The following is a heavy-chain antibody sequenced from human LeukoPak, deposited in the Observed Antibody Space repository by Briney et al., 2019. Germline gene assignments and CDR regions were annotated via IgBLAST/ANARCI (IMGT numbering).Heavy chain of an antibody. CDR1: GFTFSGSA. CDR3: AKSPPPMLSIDY. D-gene: IGHD2-8*01. CDR2: IKQDGSEK. J-gene: IGHJ4*02. V-gene: IGHV3-7*05. Sequence: GGSLRLSCVASGFTFSGSAMHWVRQASGKGLEWVANIKQDGSEKYYVDSVKGRFTISRDNAKNSLYLQMNSLRAEDTAVYYCAKSPPPMLSIDYWGQGTLVTVSS.